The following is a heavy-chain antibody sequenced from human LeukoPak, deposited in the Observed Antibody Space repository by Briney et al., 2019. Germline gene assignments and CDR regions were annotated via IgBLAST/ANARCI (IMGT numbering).Heavy chain of an antibody. J-gene: IGHJ4*02. CDR3: AIDQPVAGVSNFDS. CDR1: GYTFTGYY. V-gene: IGHV7-4-1*02. D-gene: IGHD6-19*01. CDR2: INPNTGNP. Sequence: ASVKVSCKASGYTFTGYYMHWVRQAPGQGLEWVGWINPNTGNPTYAQAFTGRFVFSLDTSVSTAYLQISSLNTEDTAVYYCAIDQPVAGVSNFDSWGQGTLVTVSS.